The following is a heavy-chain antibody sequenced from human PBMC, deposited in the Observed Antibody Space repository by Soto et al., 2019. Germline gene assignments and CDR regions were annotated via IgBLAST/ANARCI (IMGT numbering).Heavy chain of an antibody. CDR1: GGSVSSGSYY. CDR3: ARGIEGWYQGRYSYGMDV. V-gene: IGHV4-61*01. D-gene: IGHD6-19*01. Sequence: QVQLQESGPGLVKPSETLSLTCTVSGGSVSSGSYYWSWIRQPPGKGLEWIGYIYYSGSTNYNPPPKSRVTISVDTSKNQFSLKLSSVTAADTAVYYCARGIEGWYQGRYSYGMDVWGQGTTVTVSS. CDR2: IYYSGST. J-gene: IGHJ6*02.